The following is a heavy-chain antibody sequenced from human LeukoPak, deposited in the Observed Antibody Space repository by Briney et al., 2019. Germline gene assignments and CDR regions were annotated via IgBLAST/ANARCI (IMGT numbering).Heavy chain of an antibody. CDR2: IYSGGNT. J-gene: IGHJ3*02. CDR3: ARGGLRRYLHENHDAFDI. CDR1: GFTVSSNY. V-gene: IGHV3-53*01. Sequence: PGGSLRLSCAASGFTVSSNYMSWVRQAPGKGLEWVSVIYSGGNTYYADSVKGRFTISRDNSKNTLYLQMNSLRAEDTAVYYCARGGLRRYLHENHDAFDIWGQGTMVTVSS. D-gene: IGHD4-23*01.